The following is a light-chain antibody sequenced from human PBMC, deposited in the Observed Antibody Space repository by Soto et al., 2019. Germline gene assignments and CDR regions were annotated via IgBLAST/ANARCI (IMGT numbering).Light chain of an antibody. CDR1: QNIYNY. Sequence: DIQMTQSPSSLSASVGDRVTVTCRTSQNIYNYLNWYQQKPGKAPKLLIYAASSVQSGVTLRFSGTGSGTDFPLTISSLQPEDFATYYCEQTYSTHVTFGQGTRLEVK. CDR3: EQTYSTHVT. J-gene: IGKJ5*01. V-gene: IGKV1-39*01. CDR2: AAS.